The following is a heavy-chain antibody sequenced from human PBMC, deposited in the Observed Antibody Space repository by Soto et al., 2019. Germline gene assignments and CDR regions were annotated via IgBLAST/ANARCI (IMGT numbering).Heavy chain of an antibody. Sequence: SETLSLTCTVSGGSISSGGYYWSWIRQHPGKGLEWIGYIYYSGSTYYNPSLKSRVTISVDTSKNQFYLKLSSVTAADTAVYYCARIGDSSGYGGYYFDYWGQGTLVTVSS. J-gene: IGHJ4*02. V-gene: IGHV4-31*03. D-gene: IGHD3-22*01. CDR3: ARIGDSSGYGGYYFDY. CDR1: GGSISSGGYY. CDR2: IYYSGST.